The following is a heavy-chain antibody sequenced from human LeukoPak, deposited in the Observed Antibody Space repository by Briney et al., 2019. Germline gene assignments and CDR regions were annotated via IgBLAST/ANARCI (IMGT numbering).Heavy chain of an antibody. D-gene: IGHD6-19*01. CDR2: ISAYNGNT. J-gene: IGHJ4*02. Sequence: GASVKVSCKASGYTFTSYVLGWVRQAPGQGLEWMGWISAYNGNTNSAQILQGRVTMTTDTSTSTAYMDLRSLRSDDTAVYYCARDSRDGSGWFFDYWGQGTLVTVSS. V-gene: IGHV1-18*04. CDR3: ARDSRDGSGWFFDY. CDR1: GYTFTSYV.